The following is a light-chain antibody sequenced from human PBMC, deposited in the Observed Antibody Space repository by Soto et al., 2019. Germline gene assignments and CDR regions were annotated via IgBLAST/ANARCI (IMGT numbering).Light chain of an antibody. Sequence: EIVLTQSPGTLSLSPGERATLSCRASQSVSSNYLAWYQQKPGQAPRLLIYGASSRATGITDRFSGSGSGTDFTLTISRPEPEDFAVYYCQQHGGSPSYTFGQGTKLEIQ. V-gene: IGKV3-20*01. CDR2: GAS. CDR1: QSVSSNY. J-gene: IGKJ2*01. CDR3: QQHGGSPSYT.